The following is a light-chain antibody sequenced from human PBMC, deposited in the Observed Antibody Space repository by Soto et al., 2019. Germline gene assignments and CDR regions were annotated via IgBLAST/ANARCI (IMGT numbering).Light chain of an antibody. V-gene: IGKV1-5*01. Sequence: DIQLTQSPSTLSSSVGDRATLSCRASQSVSSWLAWYQQKPGQAPKLLIFDASSLESGVPSRFSGSGSGTEFTLTISSLQPDDFATYYCQQYNSYSQTFGQGTKVDI. CDR1: QSVSSW. CDR3: QQYNSYSQT. CDR2: DAS. J-gene: IGKJ1*01.